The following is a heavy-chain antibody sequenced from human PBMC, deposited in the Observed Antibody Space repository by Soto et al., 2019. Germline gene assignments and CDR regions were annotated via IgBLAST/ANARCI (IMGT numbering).Heavy chain of an antibody. Sequence: QVQLQESGPGLVKPAQTLSLTCTVSGGSISSPNCYWSSIRQHPGKVLQWNGHIYYNGTTYYNPTIKSRVSISVATSKNHCSLKLSSVTAADTAGYYCSREPRLLIWFGELHDWGRGNLVTVSS. CDR3: SREPRLLIWFGELHD. CDR1: GGSISSPNCY. D-gene: IGHD3-10*01. CDR2: IYYNGTT. V-gene: IGHV4-31*03. J-gene: IGHJ4*02.